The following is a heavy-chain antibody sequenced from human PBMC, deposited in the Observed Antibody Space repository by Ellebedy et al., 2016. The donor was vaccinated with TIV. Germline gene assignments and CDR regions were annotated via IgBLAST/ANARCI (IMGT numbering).Heavy chain of an antibody. Sequence: GESLKISCAVSGFTFSNYAMNWLRQAPGKGLEWVSGINGIGGSTYYADSVKGRFTISRDNSKNTVYLQMNSLRAEDTAVYYCAKDLKGWSNWFDPWGQGTLVTVSS. CDR2: INGIGGST. CDR1: GFTFSNYA. CDR3: AKDLKGWSNWFDP. V-gene: IGHV3-23*01. D-gene: IGHD6-19*01. J-gene: IGHJ5*02.